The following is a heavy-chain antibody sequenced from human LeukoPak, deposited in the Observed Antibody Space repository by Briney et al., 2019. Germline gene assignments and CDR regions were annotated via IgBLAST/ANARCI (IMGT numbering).Heavy chain of an antibody. CDR1: GGSISSSSYY. V-gene: IGHV4-39*07. CDR3: ARGLGAARYGGNY. CDR2: IYYSGST. Sequence: SETLSLTCTVSGGSISSSSYYWGWIRQPPGKGLEWIGGIYYSGSTYYNPSLKSRVTISVDTSKNQFSLKLSSVTAADTAVYYCARGLGAARYGGNYWGQGTLVTVSS. D-gene: IGHD6-6*01. J-gene: IGHJ4*02.